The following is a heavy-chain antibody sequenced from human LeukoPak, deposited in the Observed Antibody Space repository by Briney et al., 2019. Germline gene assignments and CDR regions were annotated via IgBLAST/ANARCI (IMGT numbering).Heavy chain of an antibody. CDR1: GIVFSNTA. J-gene: IGHJ5*02. D-gene: IGHD6-19*01. V-gene: IGHV3-23*01. Sequence: GGSLRLSCAASGIVFSNTAMNWARRSPGRGLEWVSAISGGGERTFYADSMKGRFTISRDNSKNMVYLQMNSLRADDTAIYYCGKDGGQYSSGPEFDPRGQGALVTVSS. CDR3: GKDGGQYSSGPEFDP. CDR2: ISGGGERT.